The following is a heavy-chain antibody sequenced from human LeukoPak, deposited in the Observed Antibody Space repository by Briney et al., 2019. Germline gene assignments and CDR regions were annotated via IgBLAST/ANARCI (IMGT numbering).Heavy chain of an antibody. CDR3: ARTLSPADDY. Sequence: GGSLRRSCAASGFTFSVFSMNWVRQAPGKGLEWVSSMTSTGRYIYYADSVKGRFTISRDNAKNSLYLRMNSLRAEDTAVYYCARTLSPADDYWGQGTLVTVSS. CDR1: GFTFSVFS. CDR2: MTSTGRYI. D-gene: IGHD2-2*01. J-gene: IGHJ4*02. V-gene: IGHV3-21*01.